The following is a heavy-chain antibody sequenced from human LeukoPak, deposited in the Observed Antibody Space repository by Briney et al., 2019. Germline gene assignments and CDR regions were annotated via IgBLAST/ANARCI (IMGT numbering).Heavy chain of an antibody. CDR3: ARLFVTTEYDAFDT. J-gene: IGHJ3*02. V-gene: IGHV5-51*01. CDR1: GYTFTSYG. Sequence: KVSCEASGYTFTSYGICWVRQMPGKGLEWMGIIYPGDSDNRYSPSFQGQVTISADKSISTAYLQWSSLKASDTAMYYCARLFVTTEYDAFDTWGQGTMVTVSS. D-gene: IGHD4-17*01. CDR2: IYPGDSDN.